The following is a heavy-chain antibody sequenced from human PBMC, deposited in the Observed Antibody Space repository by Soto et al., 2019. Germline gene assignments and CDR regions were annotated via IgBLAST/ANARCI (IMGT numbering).Heavy chain of an antibody. Sequence: SETLSLTCTVSGGSISTGGYYWSWIRQYPGKGMEWLGYIDGSGYTFYNPSLQRRLTLSMDTSKNQFSLKLSSATAADTAVYFCARKQAGFFYGIDYWGQGTLVTVSS. CDR1: GGSISTGGYY. J-gene: IGHJ4*02. D-gene: IGHD3-3*01. V-gene: IGHV4-31*03. CDR3: ARKQAGFFYGIDY. CDR2: IDGSGYT.